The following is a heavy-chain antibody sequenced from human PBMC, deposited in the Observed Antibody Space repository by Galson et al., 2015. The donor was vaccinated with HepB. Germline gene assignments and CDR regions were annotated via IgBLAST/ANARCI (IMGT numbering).Heavy chain of an antibody. D-gene: IGHD6-6*01. J-gene: IGHJ6*03. CDR3: AKTEGWGDSSSSAYYYYYMDV. CDR1: GFTFSSYG. Sequence: SLRLSCAASGFTFSSYGMHWVRQAPGKGLEWVAVISYDGSNKYYADSVKGRFTISRDNSKNTLYLQMNSLRAEDTAVYYCAKTEGWGDSSSSAYYYYYMDVWGKGTTVTVSS. V-gene: IGHV3-30*18. CDR2: ISYDGSNK.